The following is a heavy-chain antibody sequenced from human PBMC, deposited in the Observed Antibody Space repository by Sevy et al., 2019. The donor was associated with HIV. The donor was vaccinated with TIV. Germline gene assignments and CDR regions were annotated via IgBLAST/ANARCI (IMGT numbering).Heavy chain of an antibody. CDR2: IIPIFGTA. CDR3: ARASMVRGVSHNWFDP. Sequence: ASVKVSCKASGGTFSSYAISWVRQAPGQGLEWMGGIIPIFGTANYAQKFQGRVTITADESTSTAYMELSSLRSEDTAVYYCARASMVRGVSHNWFDPWGQRTLVTVSS. V-gene: IGHV1-69*13. D-gene: IGHD3-10*01. J-gene: IGHJ5*02. CDR1: GGTFSSYA.